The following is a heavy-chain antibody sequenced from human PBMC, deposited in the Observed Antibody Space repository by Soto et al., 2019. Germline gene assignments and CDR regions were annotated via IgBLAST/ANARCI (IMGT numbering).Heavy chain of an antibody. CDR2: ISGSADST. Sequence: EVQLLESGGGLVQPGGSLRLSCVASGFTFNTHAMSWVRQAPGKGLEWVSTISGSADSTYYADSVKGRFTISRDNSKNTLYLQMNSLRAEDTAVYYCARVGFGYCSSTSCLYHFDYWGQETLVTVSS. D-gene: IGHD2-2*03. V-gene: IGHV3-23*01. CDR1: GFTFNTHA. CDR3: ARVGFGYCSSTSCLYHFDY. J-gene: IGHJ4*02.